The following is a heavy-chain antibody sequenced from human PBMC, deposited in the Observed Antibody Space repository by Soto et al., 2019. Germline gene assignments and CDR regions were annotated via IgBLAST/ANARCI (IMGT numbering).Heavy chain of an antibody. Sequence: GGSLRLSCLAPGFTFRNFNMHWVRQAPGKGLEYVSEISRSGDKTYYTDSAKDRFIISRDNSKNTLFLQMSSLRVEDTAVYYCVRDYYDSSGPDWGQGSLVTVSS. J-gene: IGHJ4*02. V-gene: IGHV3-64D*06. CDR3: VRDYYDSSGPD. CDR2: ISRSGDKT. CDR1: GFTFRNFN. D-gene: IGHD3-22*01.